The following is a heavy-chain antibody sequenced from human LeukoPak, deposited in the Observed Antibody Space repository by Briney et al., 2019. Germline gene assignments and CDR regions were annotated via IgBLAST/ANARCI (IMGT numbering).Heavy chain of an antibody. D-gene: IGHD4-23*01. V-gene: IGHV4-39*07. J-gene: IGHJ4*02. CDR3: ARTATVVTPFDY. CDR1: SGSISTSNYY. CDR2: IFYSGST. Sequence: PSETLSLTCTVSSGSISTSNYYWGWVRQPPGKALEWIGNIFYSGSTYYSPSLKSRVTISLDTSRNQFSLKLSSVTAADTAVYYCARTATVVTPFDYWGQGTLVTVSS.